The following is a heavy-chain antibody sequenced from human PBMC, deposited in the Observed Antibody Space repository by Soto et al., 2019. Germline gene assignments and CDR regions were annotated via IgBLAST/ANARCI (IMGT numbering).Heavy chain of an antibody. J-gene: IGHJ4*02. V-gene: IGHV3-23*04. CDR1: GFTFRHYA. CDR3: AKDQGEGGDYENLLPSD. Sequence: EVQLVESGGGLVQPGGSLRLSCAASGFTFRHYAMNWVRQAPGKGLEWVSGISSGRGATIRYAESVQGRLSISRDNSKNTRFLQMNNLRVYDTALYYCAKDQGEGGDYENLLPSDWGQGILVTVSS. D-gene: IGHD4-17*01. CDR2: ISSGRGATI.